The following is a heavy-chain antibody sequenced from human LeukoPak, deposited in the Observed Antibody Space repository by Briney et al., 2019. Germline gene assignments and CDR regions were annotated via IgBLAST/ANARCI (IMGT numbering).Heavy chain of an antibody. V-gene: IGHV3-11*05. CDR1: GFTFSDYY. CDR3: AKAVGSSGYFSRDAFDI. CDR2: ISSSTSYT. J-gene: IGHJ3*02. D-gene: IGHD3-22*01. Sequence: GGSLRLSCAASGFTFSDYYMSWIRQAPGKGVEWVSYISSSTSYTNYADSVKGRFTISRENAKNTVYLQMNSLRAEDTAIYYCAKAVGSSGYFSRDAFDIWGQGTMVTVSS.